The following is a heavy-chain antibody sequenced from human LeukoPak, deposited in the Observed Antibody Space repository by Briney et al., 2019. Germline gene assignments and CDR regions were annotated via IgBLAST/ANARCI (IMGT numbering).Heavy chain of an antibody. J-gene: IGHJ5*02. CDR3: AREDGYCTSSTCFGSHKNWFDP. D-gene: IGHD2-2*03. CDR1: GFIFSDFY. Sequence: GGSLRLSCAGSGFIFSDFYMSWIRQAPGKGPECVSHISPGGSAIYYADSVKGRFTITRDNANNSLSLQMSGLRAEDTAVYYCAREDGYCTSSTCFGSHKNWFDPWGQGTLVTVSS. V-gene: IGHV3-11*04. CDR2: ISPGGSAI.